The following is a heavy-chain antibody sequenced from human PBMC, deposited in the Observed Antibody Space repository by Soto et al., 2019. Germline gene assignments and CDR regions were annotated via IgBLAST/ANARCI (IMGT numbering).Heavy chain of an antibody. V-gene: IGHV3-72*01. Sequence: EVQLVESGGDLVQPGGSLRLSCTDSGFTFSDHYMDSDRQTPGKGLEWVARSKTKDHKYTTEYGVSVKGRFTISRDVPKNSLYLEMNSLRIEDTAMYYGVRGYRSFDVWGRGTMVTVSS. CDR3: VRGYRSFDV. J-gene: IGHJ3*01. CDR1: GFTFSDHY. CDR2: SKTKDHKYTT. D-gene: IGHD5-18*01.